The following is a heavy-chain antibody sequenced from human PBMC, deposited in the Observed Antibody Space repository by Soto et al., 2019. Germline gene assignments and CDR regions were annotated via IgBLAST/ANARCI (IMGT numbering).Heavy chain of an antibody. V-gene: IGHV4-34*01. CDR1: GGSFSGYY. Sequence: QVQLQQWGAGLLKPSETLSLTCAVYGGSFSGYYWSWIRQPPGKGLEWIGEINHSGSTNYNPSLKSRVTISVDTSKNQFSLKLSSVTAADTAVYYCARGPKWSFDYWGQGTLVTVSS. CDR2: INHSGST. J-gene: IGHJ4*02. CDR3: ARGPKWSFDY. D-gene: IGHD2-8*01.